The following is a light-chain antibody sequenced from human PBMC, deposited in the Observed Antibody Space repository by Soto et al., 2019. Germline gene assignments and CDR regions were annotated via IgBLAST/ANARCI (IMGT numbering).Light chain of an antibody. Sequence: EIVLPQSPGTLSLSPGGRGTLPCTARQTVGGDYLAWYQQKPGQAPRLLIYGAFNRAAGTPDRFSGSGSGTDFTLTITRLETEDFAVYYCQQYHKSPRTFGQGTKV. J-gene: IGKJ1*01. V-gene: IGKV3-20*01. CDR1: QTVGGDY. CDR3: QQYHKSPRT. CDR2: GAF.